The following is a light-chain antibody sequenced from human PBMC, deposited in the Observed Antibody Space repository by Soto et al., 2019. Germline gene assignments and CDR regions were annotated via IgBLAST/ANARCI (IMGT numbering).Light chain of an antibody. J-gene: IGKJ1*01. CDR3: QLYNGWPWR. CDR1: QTIGNK. V-gene: IGKV3-15*01. Sequence: EVVLAKSTATLSVSPGERFTLSCRSTQTIGNKLAWCLQRPGQAPRLLMYGASTRATDIPARFSGSGSGTEFTLTITGLQSEDFAVYCCQLYNGWPWRFGLGTKVDIK. CDR2: GAS.